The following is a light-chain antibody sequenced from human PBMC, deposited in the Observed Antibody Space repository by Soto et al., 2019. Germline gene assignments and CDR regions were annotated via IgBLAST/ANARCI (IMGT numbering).Light chain of an antibody. Sequence: DIQMTQSPSSLSASVGDRVTITCRASQNIRNYLNWYQQRPGKTPNLLVYAASNLRSGVPSRFSGGGSGTDFTLTFSSLQPEDFGTYYWQQSHSTSSYTFGQGSRVDVK. J-gene: IGKJ2*01. V-gene: IGKV1-39*01. CDR1: QNIRNY. CDR2: AAS. CDR3: QQSHSTSSYT.